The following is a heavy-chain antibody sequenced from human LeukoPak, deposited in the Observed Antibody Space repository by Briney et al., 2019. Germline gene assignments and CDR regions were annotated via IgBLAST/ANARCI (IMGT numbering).Heavy chain of an antibody. CDR2: VKGDGSST. CDR1: GYTFSTYS. Sequence: GGSLRLSCAASGYTFSTYSMNWVRQTPGKGLVWVSRVKGDGSSTSYADSVKGRFTISRDNAKNTLFLQMNSLRAEDTAVYYCVRDGVGAPPFDYWGQGTLVTVSS. D-gene: IGHD1-26*01. CDR3: VRDGVGAPPFDY. J-gene: IGHJ4*02. V-gene: IGHV3-74*01.